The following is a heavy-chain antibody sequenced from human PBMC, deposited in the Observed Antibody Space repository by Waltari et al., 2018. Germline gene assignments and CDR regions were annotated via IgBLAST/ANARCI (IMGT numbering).Heavy chain of an antibody. Sequence: QVQLQESGPGLVKPSETLSLTCAVSGYSISSGYYWGWIRQPPGKGLEWIGSIYHSGSTYYNPSLKSRVTISVDTSKNQFSLKLSSVTAADTAVYYCARLHYDILTGSYFDYWGQGTTVTVSS. CDR1: GYSISSGYY. J-gene: IGHJ4*02. CDR2: IYHSGST. CDR3: ARLHYDILTGSYFDY. D-gene: IGHD3-9*01. V-gene: IGHV4-38-2*01.